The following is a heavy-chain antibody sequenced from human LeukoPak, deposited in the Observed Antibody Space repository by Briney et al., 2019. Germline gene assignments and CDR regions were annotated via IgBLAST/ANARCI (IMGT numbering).Heavy chain of an antibody. Sequence: TSETLSLTCAVYGGSFSGYYWSWIRQPPGKGLEWIGEINHSGSTNYNPSLKSRVTISVDTSKNQFSLKLSSVTAADTAAYYCARGHYGGGFDPWGQGTLVTVSS. CDR1: GGSFSGYY. CDR2: INHSGST. J-gene: IGHJ5*02. CDR3: ARGHYGGGFDP. V-gene: IGHV4-34*01. D-gene: IGHD4-23*01.